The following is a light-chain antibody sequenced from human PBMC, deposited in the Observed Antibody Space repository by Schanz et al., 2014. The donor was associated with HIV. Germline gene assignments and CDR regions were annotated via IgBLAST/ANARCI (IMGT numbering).Light chain of an antibody. V-gene: IGLV2-8*01. Sequence: QSVLTQPPSASGSPGQSVTISCTGTSSDVGTYNYVSWYQQHPGKAPRLMIYAVSERPSGVPDRFSGSKSGNTASLTLSGLQADDEAEYFCCSYAGSNTYVFGSGTKLTVL. J-gene: IGLJ1*01. CDR3: CSYAGSNTYV. CDR2: AVS. CDR1: SSDVGTYNY.